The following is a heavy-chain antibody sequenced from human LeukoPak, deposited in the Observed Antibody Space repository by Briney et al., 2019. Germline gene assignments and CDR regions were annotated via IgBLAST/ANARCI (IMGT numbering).Heavy chain of an antibody. Sequence: SETLSLTCAVSGYSISSGYYWGWIRQPPGKGLEWIGSIYHSGSTCYNPSLKSRVTISVDTSKNQFSLKLSSVTAADTAVYYCARRSSSSVGVAYDLFFDYWGQGTLVTVSS. CDR1: GYSISSGYY. D-gene: IGHD6-6*01. CDR2: IYHSGST. CDR3: ARRSSSSVGVAYDLFFDY. J-gene: IGHJ4*02. V-gene: IGHV4-38-2*01.